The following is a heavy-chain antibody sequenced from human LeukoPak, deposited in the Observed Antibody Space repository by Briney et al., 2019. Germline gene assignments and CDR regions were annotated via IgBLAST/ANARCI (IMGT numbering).Heavy chain of an antibody. CDR2: ISYDGSDK. V-gene: IGHV3-30*18. J-gene: IGHJ4*02. CDR3: AKDIRNDRFGGPGKY. CDR1: GFTFCTYA. Sequence: PGRSLRLSCVVSGFTFCTYAMHWVRQAPGKGLEWVAIISYDGSDKYYADSVKGRFTISRDNSKNTLYLRMNSLRAEGTAVYYCAKDIRNDRFGGPGKYWGQGTLVTVSS. D-gene: IGHD3-10*01.